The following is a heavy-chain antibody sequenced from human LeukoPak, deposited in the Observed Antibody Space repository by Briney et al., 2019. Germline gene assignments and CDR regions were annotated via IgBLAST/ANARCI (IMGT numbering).Heavy chain of an antibody. CDR3: AREGIAGPKDV. Sequence: GGSLRLSCAVSGFIFSSYSMNWVRQAPGKGLEWVSSITSSSNYIYYADSVKGRFAISRDNAKNSLYLQMNSLIVEDTAVYYCAREGIAGPKDVWGKGTTVTVSS. CDR1: GFIFSSYS. D-gene: IGHD6-13*01. J-gene: IGHJ6*04. CDR2: ITSSSNYI. V-gene: IGHV3-21*01.